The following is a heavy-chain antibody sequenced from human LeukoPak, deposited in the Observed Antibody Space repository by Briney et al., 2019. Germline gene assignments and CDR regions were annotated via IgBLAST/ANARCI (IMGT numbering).Heavy chain of an antibody. CDR3: ARDGGGWMAGYYYGMDV. Sequence: GGSLRLSCAASGFTFSSYWMHWVRQAPGKGLVWVSRINSDGSSTSYADSVKGRFTISRDNAKNSLYLQMNSLRAEDTAVYYCARDGGGWMAGYYYGMDVWGQGTTVTVSS. CDR2: INSDGSST. D-gene: IGHD6-19*01. V-gene: IGHV3-74*01. CDR1: GFTFSSYW. J-gene: IGHJ6*02.